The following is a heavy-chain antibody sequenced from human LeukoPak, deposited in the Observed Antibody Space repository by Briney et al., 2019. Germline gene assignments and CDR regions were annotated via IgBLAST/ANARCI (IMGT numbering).Heavy chain of an antibody. CDR1: GGSISSYY. CDR2: IYYSGST. J-gene: IGHJ6*02. D-gene: IGHD1-1*01. V-gene: IGHV4-59*08. CDR3: ARLPGSYYGMDV. Sequence: SETLSLTCTVSGGSISSYYRSWIRQPPGKGLEWIGYIYYSGSTNYNPSLKSRVTISVDTSKNQFSLKLSSVTAADTAVYYCARLPGSYYGMDVWGQGTTVTVSS.